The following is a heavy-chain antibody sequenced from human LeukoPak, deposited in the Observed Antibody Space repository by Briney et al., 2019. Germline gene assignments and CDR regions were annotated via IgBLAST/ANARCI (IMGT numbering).Heavy chain of an antibody. CDR3: AKDGGWRPAAD. D-gene: IGHD2-2*01. Sequence: GGSLRLSCAASGFTFSSCAMSWVRQAPGKGLEWVSSLTDSGGSTYYADSVRGRFTISRDNSKNTLYLQMNSLRAEDTAVYYCAKDGGWRPAADWGQGTLVTVSS. CDR1: GFTFSSCA. V-gene: IGHV3-23*01. J-gene: IGHJ4*02. CDR2: LTDSGGST.